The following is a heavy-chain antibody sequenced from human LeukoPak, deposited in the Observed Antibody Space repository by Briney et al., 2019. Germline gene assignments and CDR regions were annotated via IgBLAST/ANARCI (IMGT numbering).Heavy chain of an antibody. Sequence: GGSLRLSCAASGFTFDDYGMGWVRQAPEKGLEWVSGINWNGDSTGYADSVKGRFTISRDNAKNSLYLQMNNLRAEDTALYYCARPRAPYSRSWPLDYWGQGTLVTVSS. D-gene: IGHD6-13*01. J-gene: IGHJ4*02. CDR1: GFTFDDYG. V-gene: IGHV3-20*04. CDR3: ARPRAPYSRSWPLDY. CDR2: INWNGDST.